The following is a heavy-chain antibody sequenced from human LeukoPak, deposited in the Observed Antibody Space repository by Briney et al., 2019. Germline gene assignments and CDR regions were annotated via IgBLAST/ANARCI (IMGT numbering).Heavy chain of an antibody. CDR3: ATEMTSIVLDS. D-gene: IGHD5-24*01. V-gene: IGHV1-24*01. J-gene: IGHJ4*02. CDR2: FDPENDER. Sequence: ASVKVSCKVSGHTLIELPMYWVRQAPGKGLEWMGGFDPENDERIYAQNFRNRFTMTEDTSTDTAYMELTTLTSEDTAVYYCATEMTSIVLDSWGQGTLVTVSS. CDR1: GHTLIELP.